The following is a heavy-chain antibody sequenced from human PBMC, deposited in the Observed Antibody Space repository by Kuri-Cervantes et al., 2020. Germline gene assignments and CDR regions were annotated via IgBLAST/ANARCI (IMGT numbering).Heavy chain of an antibody. V-gene: IGHV3-23*01. J-gene: IGHJ3*02. CDR1: GFTFSNYA. CDR2: ITGSGDIT. Sequence: GGSLRLSCSASGFTFSNYAMSWVRQAPGRGLEWVSAITGSGDITYYADSVKGRFTISRDNSKNTLYLQLNSLRAEDTAVYYCARWRIDIARGAFDIWGQGTMVTVSS. CDR3: ARWRIDIARGAFDI. D-gene: IGHD5-24*01.